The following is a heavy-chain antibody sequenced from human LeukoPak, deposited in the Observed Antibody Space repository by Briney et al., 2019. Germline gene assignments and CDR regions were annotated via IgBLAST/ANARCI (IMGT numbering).Heavy chain of an antibody. CDR1: GGSISSYY. CDR3: ARDIEYSSSL. J-gene: IGHJ4*02. CDR2: IYSSGST. D-gene: IGHD6-6*01. Sequence: PSETLSLTRTVSGGSISSYYWSWIRQPPGKGLEWIGYIYSSGSTNYNPSLKSRVTISVDTSKNQFSLKLSSVTAADTAVYYCARDIEYSSSLWGQGTLVTVSS. V-gene: IGHV4-59*01.